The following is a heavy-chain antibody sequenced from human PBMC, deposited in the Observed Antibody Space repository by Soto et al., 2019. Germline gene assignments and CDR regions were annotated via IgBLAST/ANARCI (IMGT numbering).Heavy chain of an antibody. Sequence: GESLKISCQGSGYSFTTYWIGWVRQMPGTGLEWLGIIYPGNSNTRYSPSFEGQVTMSADKSINTAYLQWSSLRASDTAIYFCARPSDVGLASSFEYWGQGTQVTVSS. CDR1: GYSFTTYW. V-gene: IGHV5-51*01. J-gene: IGHJ4*02. CDR2: IYPGNSNT. CDR3: ARPSDVGLASSFEY.